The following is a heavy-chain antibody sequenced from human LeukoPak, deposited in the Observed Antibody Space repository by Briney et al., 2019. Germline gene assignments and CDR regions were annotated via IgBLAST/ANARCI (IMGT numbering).Heavy chain of an antibody. CDR1: GGSFSGYY. D-gene: IGHD1-7*01. Sequence: PSETLSLTCAVYGGSFSGYYWSWIRQPPGKGLEWIGEINHSRSTNYNPSLKSRVTISVDTSKNQFSLKLSSVTAADTAVYYCASVGTTMVYWGQGTLVTVSS. CDR2: INHSRST. V-gene: IGHV4-34*01. CDR3: ASVGTTMVY. J-gene: IGHJ4*02.